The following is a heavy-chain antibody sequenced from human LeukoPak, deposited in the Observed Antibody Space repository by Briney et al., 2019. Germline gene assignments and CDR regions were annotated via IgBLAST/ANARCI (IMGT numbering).Heavy chain of an antibody. D-gene: IGHD1-1*01. CDR2: VRYDGSNK. CDR3: AKLRTGLTTGGHAFDI. J-gene: IGHJ3*02. CDR1: GFSFSTYG. V-gene: IGHV3-30*02. Sequence: PGGSLRLSCAASGFSFSTYGMHWVRQAPGKGLEWVAFVRYDGSNKQYADSVMGRFTISRDNSHNTLFLQMNSLRVEDTAVYYCAKLRTGLTTGGHAFDIWGLGSMVTVSS.